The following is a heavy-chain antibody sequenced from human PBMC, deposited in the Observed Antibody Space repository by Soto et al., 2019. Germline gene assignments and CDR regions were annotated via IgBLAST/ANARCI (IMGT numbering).Heavy chain of an antibody. J-gene: IGHJ4*02. D-gene: IGHD3-22*01. CDR3: ANVVFIEYYFDY. CDR1: GFTFSSYA. CDR2: ISGSGGST. Sequence: EVQLLESGGGLVQPGGSLRLSCAASGFTFSSYAMSWVRQAPGKGLEWVSAISGSGGSTYYAVSVKGLFTISRDNYKKTLHLQILSLRAADTALYECANVVFIEYYFDYWGQGTLVTVSS. V-gene: IGHV3-23*01.